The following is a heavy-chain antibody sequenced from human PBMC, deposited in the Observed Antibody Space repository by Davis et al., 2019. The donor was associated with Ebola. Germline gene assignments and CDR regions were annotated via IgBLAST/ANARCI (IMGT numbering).Heavy chain of an antibody. J-gene: IGHJ6*02. CDR2: ISYDGSNK. D-gene: IGHD6-19*01. V-gene: IGHV3-30*03. Sequence: GESLKISCAASGFTFSSYGMHWVRQAPGKGLEWVAVISYDGSNKYYADSVKGRFTISRDNSKNTLYLQMNSLGAEDTAVYYCARGLAGSGWDYYYYYYGMDVWGQGTTVTVSS. CDR3: ARGLAGSGWDYYYYYYGMDV. CDR1: GFTFSSYG.